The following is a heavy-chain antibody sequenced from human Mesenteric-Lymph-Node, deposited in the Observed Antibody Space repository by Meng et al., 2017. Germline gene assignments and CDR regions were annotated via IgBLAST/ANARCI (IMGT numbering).Heavy chain of an antibody. CDR1: DGFTTGDNYY. J-gene: IGHJ4*02. D-gene: IGHD5-12*01. Sequence: QESSPGMVSPSQTLSPTCTVADGFTTGDNYYWSWIRQPPGKGLEWIVYIHYSGTTYYNPSLKSRIAISLDTSKNQFSRNLNSVTAADAAVYYCARDSPGGYGYFDSWGQGTLVTVSS. V-gene: IGHV4-30-4*01. CDR3: ARDSPGGYGYFDS. CDR2: IHYSGTT.